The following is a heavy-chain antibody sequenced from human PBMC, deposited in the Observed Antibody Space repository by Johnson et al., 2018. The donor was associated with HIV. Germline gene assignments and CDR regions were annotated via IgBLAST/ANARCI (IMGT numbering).Heavy chain of an antibody. D-gene: IGHD3-22*01. J-gene: IGHJ3*02. Sequence: QVQLLESGGGVVQPGGSLRLSCAASGFTFSDYYMSWISQAPGKGLEWVSYISSSGTTIYYADSVKGRFTISRDNSKNTLYLQMNSLRAEDTAVYYCAKDSSRYYDSRGAFDIWGQGTMVTVSS. CDR3: AKDSSRYYDSRGAFDI. CDR1: GFTFSDYY. V-gene: IGHV3-11*04. CDR2: ISSSGTTI.